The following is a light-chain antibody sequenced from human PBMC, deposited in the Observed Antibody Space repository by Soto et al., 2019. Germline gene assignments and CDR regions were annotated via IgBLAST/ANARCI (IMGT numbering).Light chain of an antibody. J-gene: IGLJ1*01. CDR1: SSNVGSNY. Sequence: QSVLTQPPSVSAAPGQKVTISCSGGSSNVGSNYVSWYQQLPGTAPRLLIYESNKRPSGIPDRFSGSKSGPSATLGITGLQTGDEADYYCGTWDSSLSYYVFGTGTKATVL. V-gene: IGLV1-51*02. CDR2: ESN. CDR3: GTWDSSLSYYV.